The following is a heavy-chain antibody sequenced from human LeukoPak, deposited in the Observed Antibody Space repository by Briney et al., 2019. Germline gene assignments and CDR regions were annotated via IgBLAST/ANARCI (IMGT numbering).Heavy chain of an antibody. V-gene: IGHV3-30*18. CDR3: AKDQSVGATAADLDY. CDR1: GFTFSDYG. J-gene: IGHJ4*02. D-gene: IGHD1-26*01. Sequence: GRSLRLSCAASGFTFSDYGMHWVRQAPGKGLEWVAGASNDGSNEYYADSVKGRFTISRDNSKNTLYLQMNSLRAEDTAVYYCAKDQSVGATAADLDYWGQGTLVTVSS. CDR2: ASNDGSNE.